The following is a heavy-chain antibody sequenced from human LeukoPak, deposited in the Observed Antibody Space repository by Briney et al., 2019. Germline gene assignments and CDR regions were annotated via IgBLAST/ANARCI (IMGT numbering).Heavy chain of an antibody. D-gene: IGHD3-3*01. CDR2: IIPIFGTA. CDR1: GGTFSSYA. CDR3: ARELRNDFWSGYFVY. V-gene: IGHV1-69*13. J-gene: IGHJ4*02. Sequence: VASVKVSCKASGGTFSSYAISWVRQAPGQGLEWMGGIIPIFGTANYAQKFQGRVTITADESTSTAYMELSSLRSEDTAVYYCARELRNDFWSGYFVYWGQGTLVTVSS.